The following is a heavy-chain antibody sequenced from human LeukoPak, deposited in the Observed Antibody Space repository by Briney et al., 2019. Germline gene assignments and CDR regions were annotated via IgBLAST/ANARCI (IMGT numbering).Heavy chain of an antibody. CDR1: GYTSTSYG. Sequence: ASVKVSCKASGYTSTSYGISWVRQAPGQGLEWMGWISAYNGNTNYAQKLQGRVTMTTDTSTSTAYMELRSLRSDDTAVYYCARDLHRIVGATTEDDYWGQGTLVTVSS. D-gene: IGHD1-26*01. CDR3: ARDLHRIVGATTEDDY. CDR2: ISAYNGNT. J-gene: IGHJ4*02. V-gene: IGHV1-18*01.